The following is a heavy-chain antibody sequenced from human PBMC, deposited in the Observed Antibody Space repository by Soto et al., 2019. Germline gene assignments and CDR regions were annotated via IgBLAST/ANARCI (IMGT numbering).Heavy chain of an antibody. D-gene: IGHD3-16*01. CDR2: IIPVFSRV. J-gene: IGHJ6*02. CDR1: GGTFSSRA. V-gene: IGHV1-69*01. Sequence: QVQLVQFGPEVKKTGTSVKVSCKASGGTFSSRAISWVRQAPGQGLEWMGGIIPVFSRVNYAEKFQDRVTITADESTGTVYMELSSLRSEDTALYYCANSRGGTFLGYHGMDIWGQGTTVSVSS. CDR3: ANSRGGTFLGYHGMDI.